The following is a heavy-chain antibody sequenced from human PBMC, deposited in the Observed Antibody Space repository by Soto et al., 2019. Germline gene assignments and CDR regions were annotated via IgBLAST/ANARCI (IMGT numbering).Heavy chain of an antibody. Sequence: LSLTCAVSGGSISSYYWSWIRQPPGKGLEWIGYIYYSGSTNYNPSLKSRVTISVDTSKNQFSLKLSSVTAADTAVYYCARGSLPDGLYDSSGNWFDPWGQGTLVTVSS. D-gene: IGHD3-22*01. CDR1: GGSISSYY. CDR2: IYYSGST. CDR3: ARGSLPDGLYDSSGNWFDP. V-gene: IGHV4-59*01. J-gene: IGHJ5*02.